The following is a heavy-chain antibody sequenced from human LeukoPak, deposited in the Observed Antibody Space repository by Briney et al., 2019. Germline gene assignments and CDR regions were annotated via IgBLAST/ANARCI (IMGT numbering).Heavy chain of an antibody. J-gene: IGHJ3*02. CDR1: GFPFSSYW. Sequence: PGGSLRLSRAASGFPFSSYWMHWARPAPGEGLVWVSCINNDARSTSSADSVKGRFTISRDNAKNKVYLQMNRLRAGDTAVYYCSSLVVTDNWGFDIWGQGTMVFVSS. CDR2: INNDARST. D-gene: IGHD2-21*02. CDR3: SSLVVTDNWGFDI. V-gene: IGHV3-74*01.